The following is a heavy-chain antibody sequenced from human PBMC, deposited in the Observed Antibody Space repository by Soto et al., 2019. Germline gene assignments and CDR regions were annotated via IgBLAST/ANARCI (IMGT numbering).Heavy chain of an antibody. CDR2: IKSKTDGGTT. CDR1: GFTFSNAW. V-gene: IGHV3-15*01. D-gene: IGHD3-16*01. CDR3: TTVLGELVSDY. Sequence: PGESLKISCAASGFTFSNAWMSWVRQAPGKGLEWVGRIKSKTDGGTTDYAAPVKGRFTISRDDSKNTLYLQMNSLKTEDTAVYYCTTVLGELVSDYWGQGTLVTVSS. J-gene: IGHJ4*02.